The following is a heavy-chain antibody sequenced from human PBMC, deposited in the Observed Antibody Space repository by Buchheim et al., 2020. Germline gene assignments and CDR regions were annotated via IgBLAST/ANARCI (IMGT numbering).Heavy chain of an antibody. CDR2: ISYDGSNK. Sequence: QVQLVESGGGVVQPGRSLRLSCAASGFTFSSYGMHWVRQAPGKGLEWVAVISYDGSNKYYAASVKGRFTISRDNSKNTLYLKMNSRRAEDTAVYYCAKDGDIVIVPAAISGMDVWGQGTT. V-gene: IGHV3-30*18. J-gene: IGHJ6*01. D-gene: IGHD2-2*02. CDR1: GFTFSSYG. CDR3: AKDGDIVIVPAAISGMDV.